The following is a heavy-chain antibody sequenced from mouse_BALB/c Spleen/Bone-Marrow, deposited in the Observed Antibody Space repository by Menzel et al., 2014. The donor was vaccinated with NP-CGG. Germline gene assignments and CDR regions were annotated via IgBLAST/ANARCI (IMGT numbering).Heavy chain of an antibody. J-gene: IGHJ1*01. D-gene: IGHD2-4*01. CDR3: ANYDYGWYFDV. Sequence: VQLQQSGAELVNPGASVKLSCTASGFNIKDTYMHWVKQRPEQGLEWIGRIDPANGNTKYDPKFQGKATITADTSSNTAYLQLSSLTSEDTAVYYCANYDYGWYFDVWGAGTTVTVST. V-gene: IGHV14-3*02. CDR2: IDPANGNT. CDR1: GFNIKDTY.